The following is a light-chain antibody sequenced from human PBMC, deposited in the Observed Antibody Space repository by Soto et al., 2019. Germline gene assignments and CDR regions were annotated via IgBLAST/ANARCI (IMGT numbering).Light chain of an antibody. CDR3: QQADSFPPT. V-gene: IGKV1-12*01. J-gene: IGKJ4*01. CDR2: AAS. Sequence: DIQMTQSPSSVSASLGERVTITCRASQGISFWLAWYQQKPGKAPKLLIYAASTLQSGVPSRFSGSGSGAYYTLTISSLQPEDFGTYYCQQADSFPPTFGGGTKVDVK. CDR1: QGISFW.